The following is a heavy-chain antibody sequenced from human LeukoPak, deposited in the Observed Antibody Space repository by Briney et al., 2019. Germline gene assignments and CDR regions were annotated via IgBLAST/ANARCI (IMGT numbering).Heavy chain of an antibody. J-gene: IGHJ4*02. CDR3: ARGRVRVVPGTGYFDS. CDR1: GGSLAGYN. Sequence: PSETLSLTCAVHGGSLAGYNRNWIRQPPGKELEWIGDVNHGGSTNYNPSLESRVTVSIDTWNSQFSLELNSVTAADTAVYYCARGRVRVVPGTGYFDSWSQGSLVIVSS. D-gene: IGHD2-2*01. V-gene: IGHV4-34*01. CDR2: VNHGGST.